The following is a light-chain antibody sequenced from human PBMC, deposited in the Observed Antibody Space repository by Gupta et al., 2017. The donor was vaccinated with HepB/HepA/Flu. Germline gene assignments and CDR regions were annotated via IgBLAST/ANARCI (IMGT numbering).Light chain of an antibody. CDR3: QQYGSSRT. V-gene: IGKV3-20*01. CDR2: GAS. J-gene: IGKJ1*01. CDR1: QSVSSSY. Sequence: EIVLTPSPGTLSLSPGERATLSCRASQSVSSSYLAWYQQKPGQAPRLLIYGASSRATGIPDRFSGSGSGKDFTLTSSRLEPEDCAVYYCQQYGSSRTFGQGTKVEIK.